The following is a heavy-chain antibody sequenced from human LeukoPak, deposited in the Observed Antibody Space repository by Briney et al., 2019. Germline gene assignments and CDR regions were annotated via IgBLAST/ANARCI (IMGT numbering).Heavy chain of an antibody. CDR2: IHHSGST. V-gene: IGHV4-4*02. CDR3: AMTQQWLASKRGQSFDY. J-gene: IGHJ4*02. Sequence: PSGTLSLTCAVSGGSISTNNWWTWVRQPPGKGLEWIGEIHHSGSTDYNPSLKSRVTISPDKSKNQFSLTLTSVTAADTAVYYCAMTQQWLASKRGQSFDYWGQGTLVTVSS. CDR1: GGSISTNNW. D-gene: IGHD6-19*01.